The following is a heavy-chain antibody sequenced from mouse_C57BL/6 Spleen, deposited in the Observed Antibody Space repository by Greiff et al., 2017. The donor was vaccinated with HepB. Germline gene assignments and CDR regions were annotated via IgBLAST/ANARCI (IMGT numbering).Heavy chain of an antibody. CDR1: GYTFTDYY. D-gene: IGHD2-3*01. CDR3: ARLGDGYPFAY. V-gene: IGHV1-26*01. CDR2: INPNNGGT. Sequence: EVQLQQSGPELVKPGASVKISCKASGYTFTDYYMNWVKQSHGKSLEWIGDINPNNGGTSYNQKFKGKATLTVDKSSSTAYMELRSLTSEDSAVYYCARLGDGYPFAYWGQGTLVTVSA. J-gene: IGHJ3*01.